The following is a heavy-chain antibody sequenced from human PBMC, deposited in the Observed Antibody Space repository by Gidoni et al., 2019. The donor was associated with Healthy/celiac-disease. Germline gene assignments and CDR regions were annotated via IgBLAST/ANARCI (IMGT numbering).Heavy chain of an antibody. CDR1: GGSISSYY. V-gene: IGHV4-59*01. CDR2: IYYSGST. CDR3: ARVTTSRSGSYYLAQPRGTNYFDY. J-gene: IGHJ4*02. Sequence: QVQLQESGPGLVKPSETLSLTCTVSGGSISSYYWSWIRQPPGKGLEWIGYIYYSGSTNYNPSLKSRVTISVDTSKNQFSLKLSSVTAADTAVYYCARVTTSRSGSYYLAQPRGTNYFDYWGQGTLVTVSS. D-gene: IGHD1-26*01.